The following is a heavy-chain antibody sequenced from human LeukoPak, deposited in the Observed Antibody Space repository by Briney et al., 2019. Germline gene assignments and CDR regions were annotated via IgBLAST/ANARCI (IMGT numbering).Heavy chain of an antibody. V-gene: IGHV4-59*08. CDR1: GGSISGYY. J-gene: IGHJ4*02. Sequence: PSETLSLTCTVSGGSISGYYWSWLRQPPGKGLEWIGYIYYSGSGSTNYNPSLKSRVTISVDTSKNQFSLKLSSVTAADTAVYYCARRGGHGGSFDYWGQGTLVTVSS. CDR2: IYYSGSGST. D-gene: IGHD4-23*01. CDR3: ARRGGHGGSFDY.